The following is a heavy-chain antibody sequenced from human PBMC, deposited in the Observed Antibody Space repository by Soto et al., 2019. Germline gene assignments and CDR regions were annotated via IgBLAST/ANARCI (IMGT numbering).Heavy chain of an antibody. D-gene: IGHD2-15*01. Sequence: SETLSLTCTVSGGSITTGGYYWSWIRQLPGKGLEWIGHRYYSESTYYNPSLKSRVSISLDTSKNQFSLKLCFVTAADTAMYYCARTKCSGGSCYSWSLDYWGQGTPVTVSS. CDR1: GGSITTGGYY. J-gene: IGHJ4*02. V-gene: IGHV4-31*03. CDR3: ARTKCSGGSCYSWSLDY. CDR2: RYYSEST.